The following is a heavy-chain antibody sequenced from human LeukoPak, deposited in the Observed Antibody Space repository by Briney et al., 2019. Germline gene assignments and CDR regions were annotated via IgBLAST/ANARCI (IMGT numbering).Heavy chain of an antibody. Sequence: AASVKVSCKASGYTFTGYYMQWVRQAPGQGLEWMGRINPNSGGTNYAQKFQGRVTMTRDTSISTAYMELSRLRSDDTAVYYCARDLPSTADGFDIWGQGTMVTVSS. V-gene: IGHV1-2*06. CDR1: GYTFTGYY. CDR3: ARDLPSTADGFDI. J-gene: IGHJ3*02. D-gene: IGHD2-21*02. CDR2: INPNSGGT.